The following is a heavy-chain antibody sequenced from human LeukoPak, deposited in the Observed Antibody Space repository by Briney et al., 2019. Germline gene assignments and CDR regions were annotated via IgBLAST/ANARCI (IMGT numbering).Heavy chain of an antibody. CDR1: GFSLSSYA. D-gene: IGHD2-21*01. CDR3: AKAPVTSCRGAYCYPFDY. V-gene: IGHV3-23*01. Sequence: GESLKISCAASGFSLSSYAMSWVRQAPGKGLEWVSAISSTDAGTYHADSVRGRFTISRDSSKNTLYLQMNSLRAEDAAVYYCAKAPVTSCRGAYCYPFDYWGQGTLVTVSS. CDR2: ISSTDAGT. J-gene: IGHJ4*02.